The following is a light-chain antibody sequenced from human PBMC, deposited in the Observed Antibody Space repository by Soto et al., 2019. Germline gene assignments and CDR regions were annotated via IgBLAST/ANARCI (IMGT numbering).Light chain of an antibody. J-gene: IGKJ5*01. Sequence: DIQMTQSPSSVSASVGDRVTFTCRASQGLGRWLAWYQQKPGKAPKLLIYAASNLQSGVPSRFSGSGSGTEFTLTISSLQPEDFATSYCQQGNSFPFTFGQGTLLEIK. CDR3: QQGNSFPFT. CDR2: AAS. CDR1: QGLGRW. V-gene: IGKV1-12*01.